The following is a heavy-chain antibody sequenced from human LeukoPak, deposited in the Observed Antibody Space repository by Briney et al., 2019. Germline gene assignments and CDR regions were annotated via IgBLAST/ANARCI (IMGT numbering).Heavy chain of an antibody. CDR2: ITSSSNYI. CDR1: GVTFDSYS. D-gene: IGHD6-13*01. CDR3: ARGGVYSSRGIDY. Sequence: GGSLRLSCAASGVTFDSYSMNWVRQAPGKGLEWVSSITSSSNYIYYADSVKGRFTISRDNAKNSLYLQMNSLRAEDTAVYYCARGGVYSSRGIDYWGQGTLVTVSS. J-gene: IGHJ4*02. V-gene: IGHV3-21*01.